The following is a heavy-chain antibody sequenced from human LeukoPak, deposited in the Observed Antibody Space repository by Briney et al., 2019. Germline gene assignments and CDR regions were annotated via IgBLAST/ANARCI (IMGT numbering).Heavy chain of an antibody. V-gene: IGHV4-59*01. CDR1: GGSISGYY. Sequence: SETLSLTCTVSGGSISGYYWSWIRQPPGKGLEWIGYIYYSGSTNYNPSLKSRATISADTSKNQFSLKLSSVTAADTAVYYCVRDRELNYWGQGTLVTVSS. D-gene: IGHD1-7*01. CDR3: VRDRELNY. J-gene: IGHJ4*02. CDR2: IYYSGST.